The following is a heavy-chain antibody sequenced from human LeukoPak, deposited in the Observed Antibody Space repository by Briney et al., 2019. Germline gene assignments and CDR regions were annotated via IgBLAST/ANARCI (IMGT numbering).Heavy chain of an antibody. J-gene: IGHJ4*02. D-gene: IGHD3-9*01. V-gene: IGHV1-8*01. CDR2: MNPNSGST. Sequence: ASVKVSCKASGYTFTSYDINWVRQATGQGLEWMGWMNPNSGSTGYAQKFQGRVTMTRNTSISTAYMELSSLRSEDTAVYYCARGRDFDWLSNFDYWGQGTLVTVSS. CDR1: GYTFTSYD. CDR3: ARGRDFDWLSNFDY.